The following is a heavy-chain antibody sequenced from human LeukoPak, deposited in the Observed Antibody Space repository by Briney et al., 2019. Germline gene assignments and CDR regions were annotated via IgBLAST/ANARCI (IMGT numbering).Heavy chain of an antibody. J-gene: IGHJ3*02. CDR2: MYYSGST. Sequence: PSETLSLTCIVSGGSISSSNYYWGWIRQPPGTGLEWIGSMYYSGSTYYNPSLKSRVTISVDMSKNQFSLKLSSVTAADTAVYYCARGRDGYRDAFDIWGQGTMVTVSS. CDR1: GGSISSSNYY. V-gene: IGHV4-39*07. CDR3: ARGRDGYRDAFDI. D-gene: IGHD5-24*01.